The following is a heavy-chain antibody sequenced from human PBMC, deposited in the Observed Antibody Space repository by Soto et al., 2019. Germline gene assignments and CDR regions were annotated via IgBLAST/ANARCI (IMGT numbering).Heavy chain of an antibody. J-gene: IGHJ5*02. Sequence: EVQLVESGGGLVQPGGSLRLSCTASGFAFSHYWMHWVRQAPGKGLMWVSRINGDGSATTYADSVKGRFAISRDNAKNTLYLQMNSLRAEDTAVDYCVRSDWFDHWGQGTLVTVSS. CDR1: GFAFSHYW. CDR3: VRSDWFDH. V-gene: IGHV3-74*01. CDR2: INGDGSAT.